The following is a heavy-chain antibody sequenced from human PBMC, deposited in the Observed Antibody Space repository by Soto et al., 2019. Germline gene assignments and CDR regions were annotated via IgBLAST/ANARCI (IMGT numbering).Heavy chain of an antibody. D-gene: IGHD1-7*01. CDR2: MNPNSGNT. CDR1: GHTFTSYD. J-gene: IGHJ6*02. Sequence: GASVKVSCKASGHTFTSYDINWVRQATGQGLEWMGWMNPNSGNTGYAQKFQGRVTMTRNTSISTAYMELSSLRSEDTAVYYCARSRTGTTYGGMDVWGQGTTVTVSS. CDR3: ARSRTGTTYGGMDV. V-gene: IGHV1-8*01.